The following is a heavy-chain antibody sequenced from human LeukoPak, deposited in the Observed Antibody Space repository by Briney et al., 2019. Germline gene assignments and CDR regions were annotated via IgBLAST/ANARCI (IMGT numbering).Heavy chain of an antibody. CDR3: ARDRGYDSSGLDV. V-gene: IGHV1-46*01. J-gene: IGHJ6*02. Sequence: EASVKVSCKVSGYTLTELSMHWVRQAPGQGLEWMGIINPSGGSTSYAQKFQGRVTMTRDTSTSTVYMELSSLRSEDTAVYYCARDRGYDSSGLDVWGQGTTVTVSS. CDR2: INPSGGST. D-gene: IGHD3-22*01. CDR1: GYTLTELS.